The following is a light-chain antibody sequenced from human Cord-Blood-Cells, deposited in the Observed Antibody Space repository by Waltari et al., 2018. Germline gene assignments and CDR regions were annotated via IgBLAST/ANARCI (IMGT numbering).Light chain of an antibody. CDR2: GAS. CDR1: QSVSSSY. CDR3: QQYGSSFT. J-gene: IGKJ3*01. V-gene: IGKV3-20*01. Sequence: EIVLTQSPGTLSLSPGERATLSCRASQSVSSSYLAWYQQKPGQAPRLHIYGASSRATGIPDRFSGSGSGTDFTLTISRLEPEDLAVYYCQQYGSSFTFGPGTKVDIK.